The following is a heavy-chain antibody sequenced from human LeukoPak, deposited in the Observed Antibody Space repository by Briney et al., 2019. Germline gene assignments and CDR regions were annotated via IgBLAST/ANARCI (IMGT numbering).Heavy chain of an antibody. CDR3: VKDYSSGWYGFDY. Sequence: GGSLRLSCAASGFTFSSYAMSWVRQAPGKGLEWVSAISGSGISTYYADSVKGRFTISRDNSKNTVYLQMNSLRAEDTALYYCVKDYSSGWYGFDYWGQGTLVTVSS. D-gene: IGHD6-19*01. CDR2: ISGSGIST. J-gene: IGHJ4*02. CDR1: GFTFSSYA. V-gene: IGHV3-23*01.